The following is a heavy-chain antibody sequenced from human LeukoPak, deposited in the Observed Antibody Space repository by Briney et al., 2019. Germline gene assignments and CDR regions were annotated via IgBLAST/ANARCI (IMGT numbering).Heavy chain of an antibody. CDR2: TYYRSKWFS. CDR3: ARGSGSYYAFDI. V-gene: IGHV6-1*01. CDR1: GDSVSSNSAT. J-gene: IGHJ3*02. D-gene: IGHD1-26*01. Sequence: SQTLSLTCAISGDSVSSNSATWNWIRQSPSRGLEWLGRTYYRSKWFSDYAVSVKSRTTFNPDTSKNQLSLQLNSVTPEDTAVYYCARGSGSYYAFDIWDQGTMVTVPS.